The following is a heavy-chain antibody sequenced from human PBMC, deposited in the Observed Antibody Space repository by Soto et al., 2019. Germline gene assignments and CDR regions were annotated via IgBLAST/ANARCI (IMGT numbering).Heavy chain of an antibody. J-gene: IGHJ5*02. D-gene: IGHD3-16*01. CDR1: GGFLSESH. Sequence: SETLSLTCAVYGGFLSESHWTWIRQPPGRGLEWIGEINHVGGTDYNPSLKSRVTMSVDTSQNQFSLRLISVTAADTAMYFCVRIRYQLPSSVLWLDPWGQGTPVTVSS. V-gene: IGHV4-34*01. CDR2: INHVGGT. CDR3: VRIRYQLPSSVLWLDP.